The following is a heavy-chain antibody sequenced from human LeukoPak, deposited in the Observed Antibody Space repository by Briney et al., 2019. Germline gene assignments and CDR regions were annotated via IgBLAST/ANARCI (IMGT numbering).Heavy chain of an antibody. D-gene: IGHD2-15*01. Sequence: GGSLRLSCAASGFTFSTYWMHWVRQAPGKGLVWVSRISGDRSATIYADSVKGRFTISRDNAENTIYLQMNSLTVEDTAVYYCTRRVSATRWFDPWGQGTLVTVSS. CDR3: TRRVSATRWFDP. V-gene: IGHV3-74*01. CDR1: GFTFSTYW. J-gene: IGHJ5*02. CDR2: ISGDRSAT.